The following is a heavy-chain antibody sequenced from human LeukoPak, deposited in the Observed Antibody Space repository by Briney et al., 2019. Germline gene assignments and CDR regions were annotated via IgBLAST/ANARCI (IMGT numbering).Heavy chain of an antibody. CDR2: INAGNGNT. Sequence: ASVNVSCKASGYTFTSYAMHWVRQAPGQGLKWMGWINAGNGNTKYSQKFQGRVTITRDTSASTAYMELSSLRSEDTAVYYCATARGYSGYDYWGQGTLVTVSS. V-gene: IGHV1-3*01. CDR1: GYTFTSYA. D-gene: IGHD5-12*01. CDR3: ATARGYSGYDY. J-gene: IGHJ4*02.